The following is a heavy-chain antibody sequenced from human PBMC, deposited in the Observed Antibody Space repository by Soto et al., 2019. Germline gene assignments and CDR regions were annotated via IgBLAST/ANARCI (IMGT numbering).Heavy chain of an antibody. CDR1: GGSISSSSYY. Sequence: PSETLSLTCTVSGGSISSSSYYWGWIRQPPGKGLEWIGSIYYSGSTYYNPSLKSRVTISVDTSKNQFSLKLSSVTAADTAVYYRARHITMVRGVIIGAYYYYGMDVWGQGTTVTVSS. CDR2: IYYSGST. CDR3: ARHITMVRGVIIGAYYYYGMDV. J-gene: IGHJ6*02. D-gene: IGHD3-10*01. V-gene: IGHV4-39*01.